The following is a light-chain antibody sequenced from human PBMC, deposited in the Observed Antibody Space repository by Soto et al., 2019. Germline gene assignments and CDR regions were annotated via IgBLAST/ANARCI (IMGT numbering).Light chain of an antibody. Sequence: QSVLTQPASVSGSPGQSITISCTGTSSDVGDYDYVSWYQQHPGKAPKLMFYDVSNRPSGVSNRFSGSKSGNTASLTISGIQAEDEGDYYCSSYTSSGTLVLFGGGTKLTVL. CDR3: SSYTSSGTLVL. CDR2: DVS. J-gene: IGLJ2*01. CDR1: SSDVGDYDY. V-gene: IGLV2-14*01.